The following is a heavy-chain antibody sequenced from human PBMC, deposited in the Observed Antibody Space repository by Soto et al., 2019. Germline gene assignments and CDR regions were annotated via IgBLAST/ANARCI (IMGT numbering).Heavy chain of an antibody. V-gene: IGHV1-18*01. Sequence: QVQLVQSGVEVKKPGASVKVSCKASGYTFTTYGISWVRQAPEQGLEWMGWISPYDGDTNYADTLQGRVTLTTDTSTTTAYMELRSLRSDDTAMYYCARDHGGSYQADSFDPWGQGTLVIVSS. CDR3: ARDHGGSYQADSFDP. D-gene: IGHD1-26*01. J-gene: IGHJ5*02. CDR2: ISPYDGDT. CDR1: GYTFTTYG.